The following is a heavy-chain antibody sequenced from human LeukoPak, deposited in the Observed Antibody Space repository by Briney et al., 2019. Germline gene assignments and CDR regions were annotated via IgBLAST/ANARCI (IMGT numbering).Heavy chain of an antibody. D-gene: IGHD2-2*01. CDR1: GGSISSSSYY. Sequence: KPSETLSLTCTVSGGSISSSSYYWGWIRQPPGKGLEWIGSIYYSGSTNYNPSLKSRVTISVDTSKNQFSLKLSSVTAADTAVYYCARGVRGDIVVVPAASYSYYYYGMDVWGQGTTVTVSS. CDR2: IYYSGST. J-gene: IGHJ6*02. CDR3: ARGVRGDIVVVPAASYSYYYYGMDV. V-gene: IGHV4-39*07.